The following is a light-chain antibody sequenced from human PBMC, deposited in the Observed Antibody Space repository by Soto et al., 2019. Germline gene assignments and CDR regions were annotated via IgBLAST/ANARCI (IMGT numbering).Light chain of an antibody. Sequence: DIQMTQSPSSLSASVGDRVTITCRAGQSISSYLNWYQQRPGKAPKLLIYAASSLQSGVPSRFSGGGIGTDFTLTISSLRPEDFATYYCQETFSTPQGTFGQGTKVEIK. CDR1: QSISSY. CDR3: QETFSTPQGT. CDR2: AAS. V-gene: IGKV1-39*01. J-gene: IGKJ1*01.